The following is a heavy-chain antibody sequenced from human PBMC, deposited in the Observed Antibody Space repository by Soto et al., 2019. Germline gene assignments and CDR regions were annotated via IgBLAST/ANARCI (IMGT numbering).Heavy chain of an antibody. CDR1: GFTFSSYT. Sequence: GGSLRLSCAASGFTFSSYTMSWVRQAPGEGLEWVSAIIGSAYTAYYVDSVKGRFTISRDNAKNSLYLQMNSLRAEDTAVYYCATIAPTIRDWGQGTLVTVSS. J-gene: IGHJ4*02. V-gene: IGHV3-23*01. CDR2: IIGSAYTA. CDR3: ATIAPTIRD. D-gene: IGHD5-12*01.